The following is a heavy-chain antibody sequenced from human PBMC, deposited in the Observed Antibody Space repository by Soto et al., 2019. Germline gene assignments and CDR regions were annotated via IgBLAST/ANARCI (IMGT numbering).Heavy chain of an antibody. Sequence: GGSLRLSCAASGFTFDDYAMHWVRQAPGKGLEWVSLISWDGGSTYYADSVKGRFTISRDNSKNSLYLQMNSLRAEDTALYYCAKGAGSFTYYYYGMDVWGQGTRVTVSS. CDR3: AKGAGSFTYYYYGMDV. CDR1: GFTFDDYA. V-gene: IGHV3-43D*04. D-gene: IGHD3-10*01. J-gene: IGHJ6*02. CDR2: ISWDGGST.